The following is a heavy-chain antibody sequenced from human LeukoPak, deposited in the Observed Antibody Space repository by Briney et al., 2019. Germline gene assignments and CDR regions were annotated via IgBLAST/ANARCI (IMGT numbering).Heavy chain of an antibody. CDR2: MNPNSGST. Sequence: ASVKVSCKASGYTFTSYDINWVRQATGQGLEWMGWMNPNSGSTGYAQKFQGRVTMTRSTSISTAYMELSSLRSEDTAVYYCVRVQSGSYARYGMDVWGQGTTVTVSS. CDR3: VRVQSGSYARYGMDV. J-gene: IGHJ6*02. CDR1: GYTFTSYD. V-gene: IGHV1-8*01. D-gene: IGHD1-26*01.